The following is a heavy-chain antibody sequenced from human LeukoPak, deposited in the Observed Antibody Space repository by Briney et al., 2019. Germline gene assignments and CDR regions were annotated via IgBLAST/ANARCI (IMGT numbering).Heavy chain of an antibody. V-gene: IGHV4-39*01. D-gene: IGHD6-19*01. CDR2: IYYSGST. CDR1: GGSISSSSYY. J-gene: IGHJ5*02. CDR3: ARHFSSGEFDP. Sequence: SETLSLTCTVSGGSISSSSYYWGWIRQPPGKGLEWIGSIYYSGSTYYNPSLKSRVTISVDTSKNQFSLKLSSVTAADTAVYYCARHFSSGEFDPWGQGTLVTVSS.